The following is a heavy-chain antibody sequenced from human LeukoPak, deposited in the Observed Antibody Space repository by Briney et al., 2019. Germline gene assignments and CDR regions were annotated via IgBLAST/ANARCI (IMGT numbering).Heavy chain of an antibody. Sequence: ASVKVSCKASGYTFTSYGISWVRQAPGQGLEWMGWISAYTGDTNYSQKLQGRVTMTTDTSTSTAYMELSSLRSEDTAVYYCARDGKVGATYYFDYWGQGTLVTVSS. CDR1: GYTFTSYG. V-gene: IGHV1-18*01. J-gene: IGHJ4*02. CDR3: ARDGKVGATYYFDY. CDR2: ISAYTGDT. D-gene: IGHD1-26*01.